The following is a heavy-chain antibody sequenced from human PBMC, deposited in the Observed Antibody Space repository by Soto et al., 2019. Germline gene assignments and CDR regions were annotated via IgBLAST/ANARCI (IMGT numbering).Heavy chain of an antibody. D-gene: IGHD6-19*01. Sequence: ASVKVSCKVSGYTLTELSMHWVRQAPGKGLEWMGGFDPEDGETIYAQKFQGRVTMTEDTSTDTAYMELSSLRSEDTAVYYCATASFEPYSSGWYTYYFDYWGQGTLVTVS. CDR2: FDPEDGET. CDR3: ATASFEPYSSGWYTYYFDY. V-gene: IGHV1-24*01. J-gene: IGHJ4*02. CDR1: GYTLTELS.